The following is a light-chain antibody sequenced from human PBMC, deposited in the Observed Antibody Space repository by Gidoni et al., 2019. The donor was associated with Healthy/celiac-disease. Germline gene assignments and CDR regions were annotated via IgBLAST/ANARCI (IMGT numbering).Light chain of an antibody. J-gene: IGKJ5*01. Sequence: IQLTQSPSSLSASVGDRVTITCRASQGISSALAWYQQKPGKAPKLLIYDASSLESGVPSRFSGSGSGTDFTLTISSLQPEDFATYYCQQFNSYPTFGQGTRLEIK. V-gene: IGKV1-13*02. CDR1: QGISSA. CDR2: DAS. CDR3: QQFNSYPT.